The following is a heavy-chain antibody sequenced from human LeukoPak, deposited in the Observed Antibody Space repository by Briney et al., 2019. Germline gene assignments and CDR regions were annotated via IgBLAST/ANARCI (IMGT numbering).Heavy chain of an antibody. V-gene: IGHV3-21*01. J-gene: IGHJ5*02. CDR2: ISSSSSYI. CDR3: ARAEDIVVVPAAMGP. Sequence: GGSLRLSCAASGFTFSSYSMNWVRQAPGKGLEWVSSISSSSSYIYYADSVKGRFTISRDNAKNSLYLQMNSLRAGDTAVYYCARAEDIVVVPAAMGPWGQGTLVTVSS. CDR1: GFTFSSYS. D-gene: IGHD2-2*01.